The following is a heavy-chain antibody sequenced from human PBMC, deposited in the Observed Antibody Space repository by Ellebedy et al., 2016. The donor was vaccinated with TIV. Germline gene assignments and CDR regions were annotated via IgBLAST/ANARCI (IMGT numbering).Heavy chain of an antibody. J-gene: IGHJ4*02. CDR3: ARDSGGHQGVNFDY. CDR1: GFTFSSYG. V-gene: IGHV3-33*01. D-gene: IGHD2-8*02. Sequence: GGSLRLSCAASGFTFSSYGMHWVRQAPGKGLEWVAVIWYDGSNKYYADSVKGRFTISRDNSKNTLYLQMNSLRAEDTAVYYCARDSGGHQGVNFDYWGQGTLVTVSS. CDR2: IWYDGSNK.